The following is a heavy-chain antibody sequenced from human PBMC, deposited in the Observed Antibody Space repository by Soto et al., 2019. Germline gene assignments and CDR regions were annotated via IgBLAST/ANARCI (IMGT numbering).Heavy chain of an antibody. J-gene: IGHJ3*01. CDR1: GFSLSSNGVG. CDR3: ARKGSGIYAFDF. V-gene: IGHV2-5*02. D-gene: IGHD1-26*01. Sequence: QITLKESGPTLVKPTQTLTLTCTFSGFSLSSNGVGVGWIRQPPGKALEWLAVIYWDDSKHYSPSLKSSFTITEDTSKNQVVLTMTNMDPVDTATYYCARKGSGIYAFDFWGQGTMVTVSS. CDR2: IYWDDSK.